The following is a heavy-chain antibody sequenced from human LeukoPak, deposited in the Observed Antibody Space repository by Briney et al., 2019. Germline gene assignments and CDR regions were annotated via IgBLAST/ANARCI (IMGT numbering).Heavy chain of an antibody. V-gene: IGHV3-21*01. Sequence: GGSLRLSCAASGFTFISYNMNWVRQAPGKGLEWVSSISSQSTFIYYADSVKGRFTISRDNAKNSLYLQMNSLRAEDTAVYYCAELGITMIGGVWGKGTTVTISS. CDR2: ISSQSTFI. CDR1: GFTFISYN. J-gene: IGHJ6*04. D-gene: IGHD3-10*02. CDR3: AELGITMIGGV.